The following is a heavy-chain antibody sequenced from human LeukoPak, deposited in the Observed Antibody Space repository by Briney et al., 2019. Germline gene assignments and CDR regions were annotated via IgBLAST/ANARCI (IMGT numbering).Heavy chain of an antibody. CDR1: GFTVTSNY. D-gene: IGHD2/OR15-2a*01. CDR3: AIGGVIWRMDV. J-gene: IGHJ6*02. V-gene: IGHV3-66*01. Sequence: PGGSLRLSCAVSGFTVTSNYMSWVRQAPGKGLEGVSVVYPGGFTYHADSVKGRFTISRDTPKTTVDLQMNSLRAEDTAVYYCAIGGVIWRMDVWGQGTTVTVSS. CDR2: VYPGGFT.